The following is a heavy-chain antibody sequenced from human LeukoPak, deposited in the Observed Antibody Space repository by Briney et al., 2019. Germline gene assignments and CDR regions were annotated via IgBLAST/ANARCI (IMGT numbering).Heavy chain of an antibody. CDR3: ATVITPGYFDY. CDR1: GGSISSSSYY. Sequence: PSETLSLTCTVSGGSISSSSYYWGWIRQPPGKGLEWIGRVYYSGNTYYNPSLKSRVTISVDTSKNQFSLKLSSVTAADTAVYYCATVITPGYFDYWGQGTLVTVSS. D-gene: IGHD4-23*01. J-gene: IGHJ4*02. V-gene: IGHV4-39*01. CDR2: VYYSGNT.